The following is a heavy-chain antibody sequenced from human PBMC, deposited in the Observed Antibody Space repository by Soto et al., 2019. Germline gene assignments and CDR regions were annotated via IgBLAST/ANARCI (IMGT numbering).Heavy chain of an antibody. V-gene: IGHV1-69*06. Sequence: QVHLVQSGAEVKEPGTSVRVSCKASGGAVSDYVIAWVRQAPGQGPEWMGGIIPSFGTANYAQTFLGRVTMTADKSTNTAYLELNSLTSEDTAVYYCARASLGPGSSAGKGWFDHWGQGTLVTVSS. CDR1: GGAVSDYV. CDR2: IIPSFGTA. J-gene: IGHJ5*02. D-gene: IGHD1-26*01. CDR3: ARASLGPGSSAGKGWFDH.